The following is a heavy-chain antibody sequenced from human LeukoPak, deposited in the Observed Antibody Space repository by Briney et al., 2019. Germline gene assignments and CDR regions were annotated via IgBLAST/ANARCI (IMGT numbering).Heavy chain of an antibody. D-gene: IGHD6-19*01. J-gene: IGHJ3*02. CDR2: IYTSGST. CDR3: VREGWQWLVHAFDI. CDR1: GYSISSGYY. Sequence: SETLSLTCTVSGYSISSGYYWGWIRQPPGKGLEWIGRIYTSGSTNYNPSLKSRVTISVDTSKNQFSLKLSSVTAADTAVYYCVREGWQWLVHAFDIWGQGTMVTGSS. V-gene: IGHV4-38-2*02.